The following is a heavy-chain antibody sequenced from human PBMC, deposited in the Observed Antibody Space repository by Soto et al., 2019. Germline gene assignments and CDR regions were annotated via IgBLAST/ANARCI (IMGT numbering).Heavy chain of an antibody. CDR2: IYYSGST. Sequence: SETLSLTCTVSGGSISSYYWSWIRQPPGKGLEWIGYIYYSGSTNYNPSLKSRVTISVDTSKNQFSLKLSSVTAADTAVYYCARDSGYYDILTGYYSPYYGMDVWGQGTTVTVSS. V-gene: IGHV4-59*01. J-gene: IGHJ6*02. CDR1: GGSISSYY. D-gene: IGHD3-9*01. CDR3: ARDSGYYDILTGYYSPYYGMDV.